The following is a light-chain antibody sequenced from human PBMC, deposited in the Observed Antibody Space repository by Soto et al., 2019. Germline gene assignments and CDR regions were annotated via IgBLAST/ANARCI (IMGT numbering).Light chain of an antibody. CDR1: QDIRNF. J-gene: IGKJ3*01. V-gene: IGKV1-27*01. CDR2: AAS. CDR3: QKYSSVPV. Sequence: DLQMTQSPTSLSASVGDGVTITCRASQDIRNFVAWYQQKPGKAPKLLIYAASTLQSGVPSRFSGSGSGTDFTLTINSLQPEDVATYSCQKYSSVPVFGPGTKVEIK.